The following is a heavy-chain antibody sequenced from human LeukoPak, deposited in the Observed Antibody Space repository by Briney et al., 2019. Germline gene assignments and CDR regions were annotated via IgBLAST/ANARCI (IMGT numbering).Heavy chain of an antibody. CDR3: ARARFDSSGYVPFVDY. D-gene: IGHD3-22*01. Sequence: SETLSLTCTVSGGSISSYYWSWIRQPAGKGLEWIGRIYTSGSTNYNPSLKSRVTMSVDTSMNQFSLKLSSVTAADTAVYYCARARFDSSGYVPFVDYWGQGTLVTVSS. V-gene: IGHV4-4*07. J-gene: IGHJ4*02. CDR2: IYTSGST. CDR1: GGSISSYY.